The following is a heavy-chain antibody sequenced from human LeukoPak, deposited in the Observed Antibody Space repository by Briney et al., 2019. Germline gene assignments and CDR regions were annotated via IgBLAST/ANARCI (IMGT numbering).Heavy chain of an antibody. D-gene: IGHD6-19*01. V-gene: IGHV3-23*01. CDR3: AKDTSSGWYNWFDP. CDR2: ISGSGGST. J-gene: IGHJ5*02. CDR1: GFTFSSYA. Sequence: PGGSLRLSCAASGFTFSSYAMSSVRQAPGKGLEWVSAISGSGGSTYYADSVKGRFTISRDNSKNTLYLQMNSLRAEDTAVYYCAKDTSSGWYNWFDPWGQGTLVTVSS.